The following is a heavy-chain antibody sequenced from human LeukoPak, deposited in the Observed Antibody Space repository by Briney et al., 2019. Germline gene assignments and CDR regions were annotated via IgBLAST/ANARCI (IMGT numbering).Heavy chain of an antibody. Sequence: ASVKVSCKASGYTFANYGINWVRQAPGQGLEWMGWISPYNGNTNYAKQFQGRVTMTTDTSTNTVYMELRSLRSDDTAVYYCARDISGGDIVEVVSAIGVMHRTHDAFDIWGQGTMVTVSS. V-gene: IGHV1-18*01. CDR3: ARDISGGDIVEVVSAIGVMHRTHDAFDI. J-gene: IGHJ3*02. D-gene: IGHD2-2*01. CDR1: GYTFANYG. CDR2: ISPYNGNT.